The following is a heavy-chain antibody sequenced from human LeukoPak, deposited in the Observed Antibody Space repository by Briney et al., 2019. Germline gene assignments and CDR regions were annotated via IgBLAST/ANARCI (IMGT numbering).Heavy chain of an antibody. CDR1: GFTFSSYA. J-gene: IGHJ4*02. D-gene: IGHD3-9*01. V-gene: IGHV3-30-3*01. CDR2: ISYDGSNK. CDR3: ARVGPSFLRYFDPLESLIYYFDY. Sequence: GGSLRLSCAASGFTFSSYAMHWVRQAPGKGLEWVAVISYDGSNKYYADSVKGRFTISRDNSKNTLYLQMNSLRAEDTAVYYCARVGPSFLRYFDPLESLIYYFDYWGQGTLVTVSS.